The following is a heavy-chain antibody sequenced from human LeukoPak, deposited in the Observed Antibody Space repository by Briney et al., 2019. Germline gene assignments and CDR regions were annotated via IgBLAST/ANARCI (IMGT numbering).Heavy chain of an antibody. D-gene: IGHD4/OR15-4a*01. CDR2: INHSGST. Sequence: SETLSLTCAVYGGSLSGYYWSWIRQPPGKGLEWIGEINHSGSTNYNPSLKSRVTISVDTSKNQFSLKLSSVTAADTAVYYCARRYGAYGAQSRAFDYWGQGTLVTVSS. J-gene: IGHJ4*02. V-gene: IGHV4-34*01. CDR3: ARRYGAYGAQSRAFDY. CDR1: GGSLSGYY.